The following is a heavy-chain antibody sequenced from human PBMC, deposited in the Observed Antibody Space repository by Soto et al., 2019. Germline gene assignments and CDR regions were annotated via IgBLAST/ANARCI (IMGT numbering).Heavy chain of an antibody. V-gene: IGHV4-31*03. CDR3: ARSQRFGDWARPFCYYGMDV. CDR2: IYYSGGT. Sequence: SETLSLTCSVSGGSISSGGHYWSWIRQHPGKGLEWIAYIYYSGGTYYNPSLKSRVTISVDTSKNQFSLNLNSVTAADTAAYYCARSQRFGDWARPFCYYGMDVWGQGTTVTVSS. D-gene: IGHD3-10*01. CDR1: GGSISSGGHY. J-gene: IGHJ6*02.